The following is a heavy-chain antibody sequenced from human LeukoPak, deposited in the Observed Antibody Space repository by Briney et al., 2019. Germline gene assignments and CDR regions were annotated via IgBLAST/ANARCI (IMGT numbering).Heavy chain of an antibody. D-gene: IGHD2-2*01. Sequence: SETLSLTCTVSGGSISSGDYYWRWIRQPPGKGLEWIGYICYSGSTYYNPSLKSRVTISVDTSKNQFSLKLSSVTAADTAVYYCARADAYCSSTSCYFRFDPWGQGTLVTVSS. CDR3: ARADAYCSSTSCYFRFDP. CDR1: GGSISSGDYY. CDR2: ICYSGST. V-gene: IGHV4-30-4*08. J-gene: IGHJ5*02.